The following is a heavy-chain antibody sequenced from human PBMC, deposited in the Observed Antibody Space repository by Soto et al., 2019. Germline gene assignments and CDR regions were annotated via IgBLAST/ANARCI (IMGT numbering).Heavy chain of an antibody. V-gene: IGHV4-34*01. CDR3: ARGWSGLVIIRFDP. CDR2: VNHSGST. CDR1: GGSFSCYY. Sequence: SETLSLTCAVYGGSFSCYYWSWIRQPPGKGLEWIGEVNHSGSTNYNPSLKSRVTISADTSKNQFSLRLSSVTAADTAVYYCARGWSGLVIIRFDPWGQGTLVTVSS. J-gene: IGHJ5*02. D-gene: IGHD3-9*01.